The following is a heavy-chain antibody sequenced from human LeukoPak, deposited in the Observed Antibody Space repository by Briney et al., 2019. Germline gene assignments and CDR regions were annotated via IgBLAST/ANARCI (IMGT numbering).Heavy chain of an antibody. CDR3: ARGPALVGHSSSSEGSDP. J-gene: IGHJ5*02. CDR1: GYTFTSYD. V-gene: IGHV1-8*01. Sequence: VSVKVSCKASGYTFTSYDINWGRQATGQGREWMGWMNPKSGNTGYAQKFHVRVTMARNTSIGTAYMELSSLRSEDTAVYYCARGPALVGHSSSSEGSDPWGQGTLVTVSS. CDR2: MNPKSGNT. D-gene: IGHD6-6*01.